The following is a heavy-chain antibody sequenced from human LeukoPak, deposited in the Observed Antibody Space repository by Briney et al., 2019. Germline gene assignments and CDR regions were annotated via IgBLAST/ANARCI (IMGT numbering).Heavy chain of an antibody. CDR2: ISSSSSYI. J-gene: IGHJ4*02. CDR3: ASQIVATTLDY. Sequence: GGSLRLSCAASGFTFSDHYMNWVRQAPGKGLEWVSSISSSSSYIYYADSVKGRFTISRDNAKNSLYLQMNSLRAEDTAVYYCASQIVATTLDYWGQGTLVTVSS. CDR1: GFTFSDHY. D-gene: IGHD5-12*01. V-gene: IGHV3-21*01.